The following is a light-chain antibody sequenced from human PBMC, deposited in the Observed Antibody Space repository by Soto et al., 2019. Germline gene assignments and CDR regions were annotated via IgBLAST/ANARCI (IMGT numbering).Light chain of an antibody. CDR1: QSVSSSY. Sequence: EIVLTQSPGTLSLSPGERATLSCRASQSVSSSYLAWYQQKPGQAPRLLIYGASSGVTGIPDRFSGSGSGKDFTLTISRLEPEDFAVYYCQQYGSSPLTFGPGTKVDIK. V-gene: IGKV3-20*01. J-gene: IGKJ3*01. CDR2: GAS. CDR3: QQYGSSPLT.